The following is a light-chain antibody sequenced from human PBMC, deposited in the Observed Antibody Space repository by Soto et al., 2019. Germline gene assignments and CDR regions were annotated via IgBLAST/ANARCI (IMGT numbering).Light chain of an antibody. CDR3: HQRQSWPRT. J-gene: IGKJ1*01. CDR2: GAS. V-gene: IGKV3-15*01. Sequence: ETVMTPSPATLSVSPGERATLSCRASQSVSSNLAWYQQKPGQAPRLLIYGASTRATGIPARFSGSGSGTDFTLTISDVQPEDFAVYYCHQRQSWPRTFGQGTKVDIK. CDR1: QSVSSN.